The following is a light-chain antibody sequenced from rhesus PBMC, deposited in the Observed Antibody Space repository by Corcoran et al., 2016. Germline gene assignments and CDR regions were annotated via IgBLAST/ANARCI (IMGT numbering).Light chain of an antibody. CDR1: QGISSW. Sequence: DIQMTQSPSSLSASVGDKVTITCRASQGISSWLAWYQLKPGKAPNLLNYAASSVQSGVPSRFSGSGSGTDCTLTLSSLQPEDFATYYCQQGYNTPYRFGQGTKVEIK. J-gene: IGKJ2*01. V-gene: IGKV1-18*01. CDR3: QQGYNTPYR. CDR2: AAS.